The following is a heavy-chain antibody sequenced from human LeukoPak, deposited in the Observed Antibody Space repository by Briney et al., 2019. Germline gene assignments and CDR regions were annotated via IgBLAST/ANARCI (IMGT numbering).Heavy chain of an antibody. J-gene: IGHJ4*02. D-gene: IGHD3-22*01. CDR3: ARDVVWRSGSPTYYFDY. CDR2: INHSGST. V-gene: IGHV4-34*01. CDR1: GGSFSGYY. Sequence: SETLSLTCAVYGGSFSGYYWSWIRQPPGKGLEWIGEINHSGSTNYNPSLKSRVTISVDTSKNQFSLKLGSVTAADTAVYYCARDVVWRSGSPTYYFDYWGQGTLVTVSS.